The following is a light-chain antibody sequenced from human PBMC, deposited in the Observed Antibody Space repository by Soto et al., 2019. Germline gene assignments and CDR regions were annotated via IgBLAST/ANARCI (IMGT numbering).Light chain of an antibody. Sequence: VLTQSPGTLSLSPRERATLSCRASQSVSSSYLAWYQQKPGQAPRLLIYGASSRPTGIPDRFSGSGSGTDFTLTISRLEPEDIAVYYCQQYGSSSTFGQGTRLEVK. J-gene: IGKJ5*01. CDR2: GAS. V-gene: IGKV3-20*01. CDR3: QQYGSSST. CDR1: QSVSSSY.